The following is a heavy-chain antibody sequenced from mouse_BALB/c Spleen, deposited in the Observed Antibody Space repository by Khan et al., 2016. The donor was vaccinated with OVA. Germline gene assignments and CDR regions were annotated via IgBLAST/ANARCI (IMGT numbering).Heavy chain of an antibody. CDR2: INTYTGEP. CDR3: ARSNGNYWFAY. Sequence: QIQLVQSGPELKKPGETVKISCKASGYTFTNYGMNWVKQAPGKGLKWMGWINTYTGEPTYADDFKGRFALSLETSASTAYLQINNLRNEDTATYFFARSNGNYWFAYWGQGTLVTVSA. D-gene: IGHD2-1*01. CDR1: GYTFTNYG. V-gene: IGHV9-3-1*01. J-gene: IGHJ3*01.